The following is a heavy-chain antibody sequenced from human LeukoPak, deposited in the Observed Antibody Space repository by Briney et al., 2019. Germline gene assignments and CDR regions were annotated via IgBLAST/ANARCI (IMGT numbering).Heavy chain of an antibody. V-gene: IGHV4-4*07. J-gene: IGHJ4*02. CDR3: ANGANSGSYFED. Sequence: SETLSLTCTVSGASISSNYWSWIRRPAGKGLEWIGRMYTSGNTHYSPSLKSRVTMSVDTSKNQFSLNLTSVSAADTAVYYCANGANSGSYFEDWGQGTLVTVSS. CDR2: MYTSGNT. D-gene: IGHD1-26*01. CDR1: GASISSNY.